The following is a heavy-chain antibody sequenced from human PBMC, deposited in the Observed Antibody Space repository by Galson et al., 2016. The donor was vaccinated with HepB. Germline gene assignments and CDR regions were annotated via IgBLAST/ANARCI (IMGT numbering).Heavy chain of an antibody. CDR3: ARYLSRYSSSWFLVPGRNYFDY. CDR2: INHSGIT. J-gene: IGHJ4*02. Sequence: ETLSLTCAVYGGSFSGYYWSWIRQPPGMGLEWIGEINHSGITNYNPSPKSRVTISVDTSKNQFSLKLSSVTAADTALYYCARYLSRYSSSWFLVPGRNYFDYWGQGTLVTVSS. V-gene: IGHV4-34*01. D-gene: IGHD6-13*01. CDR1: GGSFSGYY.